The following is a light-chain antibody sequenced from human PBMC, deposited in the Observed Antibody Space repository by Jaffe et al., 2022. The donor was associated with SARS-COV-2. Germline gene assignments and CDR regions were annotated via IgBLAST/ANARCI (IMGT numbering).Light chain of an antibody. CDR1: SSDIGGYNY. V-gene: IGLV2-8*01. CDR3: CSYAGINNLL. CDR2: EVS. Sequence: QSALTQPPSASGSPGQSVTISCTGTSSDIGGYNYVSWYQQHPGKAPKLMISEVSKRPAGVPDRFSGSKSGNTASLTVSGLQAEDEADYYCCSYAGINNLLFGGGTKLTVL. J-gene: IGLJ2*01.